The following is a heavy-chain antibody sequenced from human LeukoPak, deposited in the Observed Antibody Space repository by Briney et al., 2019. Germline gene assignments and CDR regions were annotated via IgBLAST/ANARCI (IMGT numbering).Heavy chain of an antibody. D-gene: IGHD3-10*01. CDR3: AANPMVRGNFAVDY. CDR1: GFTFTSSA. CDR2: IVVGSGNT. V-gene: IGHV1-58*02. Sequence: ASVNVSCKASGFTFTSSAMQWVRQARGQRLEWIGWIVVGSGNTNYAQKFQERVTITRDMSTSTAYMELSSLRSEDTAVYYCAANPMVRGNFAVDYWGQGTLVTVSS. J-gene: IGHJ4*02.